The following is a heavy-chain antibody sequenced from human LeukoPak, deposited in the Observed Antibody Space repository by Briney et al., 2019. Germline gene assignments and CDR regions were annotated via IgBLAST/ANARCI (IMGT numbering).Heavy chain of an antibody. CDR2: ISQTGRIE. V-gene: IGHV3-30*04. J-gene: IGHJ6*03. CDR3: ARDRAVALPTYYYYMDV. CDR1: GLTFTTYV. D-gene: IGHD2-15*01. Sequence: GGSLRLSCAASGLTFTTYVIHWVRQAPGKGLEWVAVISQTGRIETYADSVQGRFTVSRDNSNNMAYQQMNSLKTEDTAVYYCARDRAVALPTYYYYMDVWGKGTTVTVSS.